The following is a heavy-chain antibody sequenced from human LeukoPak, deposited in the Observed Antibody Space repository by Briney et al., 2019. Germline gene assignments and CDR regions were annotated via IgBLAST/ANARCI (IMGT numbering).Heavy chain of an antibody. CDR3: ARGLAGGRITIFGVVIREVGFDY. CDR1: GGSFSGYY. CDR2: INHSGST. V-gene: IGHV4-34*01. D-gene: IGHD3-3*01. Sequence: PSETLSLTCAVYGGSFSGYYWSWIRQPPGKGLEWTGEINHSGSTNYNPSLKSRVTISVDTSKNQFSLKLSSVTAADTAVYYCARGLAGGRITIFGVVIREVGFDYWGQGTLVTVSS. J-gene: IGHJ4*02.